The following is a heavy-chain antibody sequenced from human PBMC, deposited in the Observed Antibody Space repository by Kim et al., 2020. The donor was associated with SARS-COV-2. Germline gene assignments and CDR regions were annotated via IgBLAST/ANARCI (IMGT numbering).Heavy chain of an antibody. V-gene: IGHV7-4-1*02. Sequence: ASVKVSCKASGYTFTSYAMNWVRQAPGQGLEWMGWIYTNTGNPTYAQGFTGRFVFSLDTSVSTAYLQISSLKAEDTAVYYCASTFWSGYTSWFDPWGQGTLVTVSS. J-gene: IGHJ5*02. D-gene: IGHD3-3*01. CDR3: ASTFWSGYTSWFDP. CDR2: IYTNTGNP. CDR1: GYTFTSYA.